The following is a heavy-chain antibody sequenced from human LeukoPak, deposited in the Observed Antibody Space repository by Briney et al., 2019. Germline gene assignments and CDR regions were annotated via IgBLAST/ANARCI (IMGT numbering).Heavy chain of an antibody. CDR2: ISAYNGNT. Sequence: GASVKVSCKASGYTFTSYGISWVRQAPGQGLEWMGWISAYNGNTNYAQKLQGRVTMTRDTSTSTVYMELSSLRSEDTAVYYCATGTYYSYVVYWGQGTLVTVSS. D-gene: IGHD5-18*01. CDR3: ATGTYYSYVVY. CDR1: GYTFTSYG. J-gene: IGHJ4*02. V-gene: IGHV1-18*01.